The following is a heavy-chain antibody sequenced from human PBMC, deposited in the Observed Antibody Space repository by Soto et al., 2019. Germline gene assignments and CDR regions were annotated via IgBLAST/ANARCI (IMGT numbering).Heavy chain of an antibody. CDR2: IFHSGST. CDR3: ARDQNGSPHFAY. Sequence: QVQLQESGPGLVKPSETLSLTCTVSGASISSYYWSWIRQPPGKGLEWVGFIFHSGSTNCNPSLKSRVTFSVDTSKNQFSLKLTSVTAADTAGYYCARDQNGSPHFAYWGQGILITVSS. J-gene: IGHJ4*02. V-gene: IGHV4-59*01. D-gene: IGHD1-26*01. CDR1: GASISSYY.